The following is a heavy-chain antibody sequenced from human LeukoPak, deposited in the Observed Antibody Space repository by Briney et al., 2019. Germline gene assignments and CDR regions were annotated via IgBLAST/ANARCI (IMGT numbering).Heavy chain of an antibody. CDR1: GGSFSGYY. CDR3: ARIQLWFVSGYNWFDP. V-gene: IGHV4-34*01. J-gene: IGHJ5*02. D-gene: IGHD5-18*01. Sequence: PSETLSLTCAVYGGSFSGYYWSWIRQPPGKGPEWIGEINHSGSTNYNPSLKSRVTISVDTSKNQFSLKLSSVTAADTAVYYCARIQLWFVSGYNWFDPWGQGTLVTVSS. CDR2: INHSGST.